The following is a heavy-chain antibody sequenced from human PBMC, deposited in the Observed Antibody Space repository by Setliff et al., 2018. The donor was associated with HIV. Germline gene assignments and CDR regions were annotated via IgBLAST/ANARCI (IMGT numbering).Heavy chain of an antibody. CDR1: GSSIGGQW. J-gene: IGHJ4*02. D-gene: IGHD6-6*01. CDR3: TMGHYRSSSG. Sequence: GSLRLSCAASGSSIGGQWMNWVRQAPGKGLEWVANINGDGSEKYHVDSVKGRFTVSRDNAKNSLFLQMNSLTAEDTAVYHCTMGHYRSSSGWGQGTLVTVSS. V-gene: IGHV3-7*03. CDR2: INGDGSEK.